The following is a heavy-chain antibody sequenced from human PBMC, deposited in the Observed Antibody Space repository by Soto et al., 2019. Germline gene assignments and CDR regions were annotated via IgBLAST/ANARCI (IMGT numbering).Heavy chain of an antibody. J-gene: IGHJ4*02. CDR1: GYSFTSYW. CDR2: IYPDDSDT. D-gene: IGHD4-17*01. CDR3: ARLHGQSGDYANYFVY. V-gene: IGHV5-51*01. Sequence: LGESLKISCKGSGYSFTSYWIGWVRQMPGKGLEWMGIIYPDDSDTRYSPSFQGQVPISADKSISTAYLQWSSLKASDTAIYYCARLHGQSGDYANYFVYWGQGTLVTVSS.